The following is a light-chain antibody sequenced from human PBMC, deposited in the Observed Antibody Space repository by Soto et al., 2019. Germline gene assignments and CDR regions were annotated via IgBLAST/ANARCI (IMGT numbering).Light chain of an antibody. CDR2: GAS. Sequence: EIVLTQSPDTLSLSPGERATLSCRASQSVTSSYLAWYQQRPGRAPRLLIYGASSRATDIPDRLSGSGSGTDFTLTISRLVPEDFAVYYCQQYGSAPWTFGQGTKVEI. CDR1: QSVTSSY. J-gene: IGKJ1*01. CDR3: QQYGSAPWT. V-gene: IGKV3-20*01.